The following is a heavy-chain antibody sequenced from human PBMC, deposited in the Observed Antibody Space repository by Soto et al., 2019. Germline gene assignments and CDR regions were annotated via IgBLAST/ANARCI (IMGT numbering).Heavy chain of an antibody. J-gene: IGHJ4*02. Sequence: NPSETLSLACTVSGGSVSSGSYYWSWIRQPPGKGLEWIGYIFYSGSTNYNPSLKSRVTISVDTSKNQFSLKLSSVTAADTAVYYCASWGYSYGTTDFDYWGQGTLVTSPQ. CDR2: IFYSGST. CDR3: ASWGYSYGTTDFDY. D-gene: IGHD5-18*01. CDR1: GGSVSSGSYY. V-gene: IGHV4-61*01.